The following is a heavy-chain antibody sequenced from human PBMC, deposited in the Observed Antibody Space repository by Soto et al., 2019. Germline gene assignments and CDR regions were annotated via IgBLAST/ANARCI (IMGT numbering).Heavy chain of an antibody. CDR3: ARGGGYDY. CDR1: GVSISSGDDY. D-gene: IGHD3-22*01. V-gene: IGHV4-30-4*01. Sequence: QVQLQESGPGLVKPSQTLSLTCIVSGVSISSGDDYWSWIRQPPGKGLEWIGYIYSSGSTYSNPSLRSRATLSADTSKNQFSLKLTSVTAPDTAVYYCARGGGYDYWGQGALVTVSS. CDR2: IYSSGST. J-gene: IGHJ4*02.